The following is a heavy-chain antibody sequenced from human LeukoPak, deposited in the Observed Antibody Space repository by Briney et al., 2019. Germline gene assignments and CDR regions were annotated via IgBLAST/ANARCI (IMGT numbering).Heavy chain of an antibody. J-gene: IGHJ4*02. CDR2: INPNSGGT. CDR3: AREGVLDIVVVPAAPFDY. V-gene: IGHV1-2*02. D-gene: IGHD2-2*03. Sequence: ASVKVSCKASGYTFTSYGISWVRQAPGQGLEWMGWINPNSGGTNYAQKFQGRVTMTRDTSVSTAYMELSRLGSDDTAVYYCAREGVLDIVVVPAAPFDYWGQGTLVTVSS. CDR1: GYTFTSYG.